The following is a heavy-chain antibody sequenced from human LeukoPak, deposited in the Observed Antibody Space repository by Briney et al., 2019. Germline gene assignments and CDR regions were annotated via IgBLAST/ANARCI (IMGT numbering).Heavy chain of an antibody. CDR1: GFTFSSYW. D-gene: IGHD1-26*01. CDR2: INSDGSST. V-gene: IGHV3-74*01. Sequence: GGSLRLSCAASGFTFSSYWMHWVRQAPGKGLVWVSRINSDGSSTSYADSVKGRFTISRDNAKNTLYLQMNSLKTEDTAVYYCTTDQLWELLYPVDYWRQGTLVTVSS. CDR3: TTDQLWELLYPVDY. J-gene: IGHJ4*02.